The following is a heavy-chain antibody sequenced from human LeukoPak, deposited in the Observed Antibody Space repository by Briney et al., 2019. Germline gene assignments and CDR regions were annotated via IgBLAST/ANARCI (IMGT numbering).Heavy chain of an antibody. CDR2: MYYSGNT. V-gene: IGHV4-39*07. CDR1: GGSISSSSYY. D-gene: IGHD6-19*01. CDR3: ARESAYSQGKGLVY. J-gene: IGHJ4*02. Sequence: ASETLSLTCTVSGGSISSSSYYWGWIRQPPGKGLEWIGIMYYSGNTHYNPSLKSRVTISGDTSKKQFSLKLTSVTAADTAVYYCARESAYSQGKGLVYWGQGTLVTVSS.